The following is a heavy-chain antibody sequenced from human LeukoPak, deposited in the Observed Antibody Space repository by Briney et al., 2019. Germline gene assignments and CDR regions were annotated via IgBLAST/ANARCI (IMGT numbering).Heavy chain of an antibody. V-gene: IGHV4-38-2*01. CDR3: ARVRGYCSSTICYRYYFDY. J-gene: IGHJ4*02. CDR1: GYSISSGYY. Sequence: SETLSLTCAVSGYSISSGYYWGWIRQPPGKGLEWVGTIYHSGSTYYNPSLKSRVTISVDTSKNQFSLKLTSVTAADTAVYYCARVRGYCSSTICYRYYFDYWGQGTLVTVSS. CDR2: IYHSGST. D-gene: IGHD2-2*01.